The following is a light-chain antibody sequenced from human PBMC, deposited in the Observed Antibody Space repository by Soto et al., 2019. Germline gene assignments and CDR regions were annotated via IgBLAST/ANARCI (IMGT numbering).Light chain of an antibody. J-gene: IGLJ3*02. Sequence: QSALAQPASVSGSPGQSITISCTGTNSDVGGYNYVSWYQQHPGKAPKLMIYEVSNRPSGISNRFSGSKSGNTASLTISGLQAEDEADYYCSSYTINSPWMFGGGTKLTVL. V-gene: IGLV2-14*01. CDR1: NSDVGGYNY. CDR3: SSYTINSPWM. CDR2: EVS.